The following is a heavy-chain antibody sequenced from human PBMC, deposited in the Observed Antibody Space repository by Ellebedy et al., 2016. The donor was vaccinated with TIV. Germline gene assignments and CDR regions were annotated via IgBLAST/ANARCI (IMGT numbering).Heavy chain of an antibody. V-gene: IGHV4-34*01. Sequence: SETLSLTCTVSGGSISSYYWSWIRQPPGKGLEWIGEINHSGSTNYNPSLKSRATISVDTSKNQFSLKLNSVTAADTAVYYCARGNDILTGYSGLNWFDPWGQGTLVTVSS. CDR2: INHSGST. D-gene: IGHD3-9*01. CDR1: GGSISSYY. CDR3: ARGNDILTGYSGLNWFDP. J-gene: IGHJ5*02.